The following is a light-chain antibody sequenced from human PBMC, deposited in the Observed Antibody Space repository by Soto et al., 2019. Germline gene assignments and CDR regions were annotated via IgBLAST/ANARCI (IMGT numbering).Light chain of an antibody. CDR1: QNINSN. CDR2: GAS. V-gene: IGKV3D-15*01. CDR3: QQYKDWPPLT. Sequence: EILMTQSPLTLSVSPGEGATLSCRASQNINSNLAWYQQRPGQAPRVLIHGASSRASGIPDRFSGSRSGTDFTLTINRLEPDDFAVYYCQQYKDWPPLTFGGGTRVESK. J-gene: IGKJ4*01.